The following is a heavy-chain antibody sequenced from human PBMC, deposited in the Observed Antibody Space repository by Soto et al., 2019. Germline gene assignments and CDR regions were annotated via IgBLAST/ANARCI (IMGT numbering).Heavy chain of an antibody. CDR3: AHQKYSDYVWGSYEYSYYFDY. CDR2: IYYNGRT. CDR1: DDSISSSIYY. D-gene: IGHD3-16*01. V-gene: IGHV4-39*01. Sequence: TSETLSLTCTVSDDSISSSIYYWGWIRQPPGKGLEWIGNIYYNGRTRYNPSLRSRVTISVEKSKNQFSLKLSSVTAADTAVYYCAHQKYSDYVWGSYEYSYYFDYWGPGTLVTVSS. J-gene: IGHJ4*02.